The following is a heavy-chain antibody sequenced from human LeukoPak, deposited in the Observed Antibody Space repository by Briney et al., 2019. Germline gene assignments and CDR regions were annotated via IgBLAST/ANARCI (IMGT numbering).Heavy chain of an antibody. Sequence: SQTLSLTCAVSGGSISRSGYSWSWIRQPPGKGLEWIGYIYYTGSTYYNPSLKSRLTISLDTSKNQFSLKLSSVTAADTAVYYCARGGDSSGYEGRFDPWGQGTLVTVSS. CDR1: GGSISRSGYS. D-gene: IGHD3-22*01. V-gene: IGHV4-30-4*07. CDR3: ARGGDSSGYEGRFDP. CDR2: IYYTGST. J-gene: IGHJ5*02.